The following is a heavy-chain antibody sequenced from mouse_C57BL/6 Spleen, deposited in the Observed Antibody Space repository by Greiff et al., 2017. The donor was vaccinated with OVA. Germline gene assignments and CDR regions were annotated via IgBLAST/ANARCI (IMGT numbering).Heavy chain of an antibody. V-gene: IGHV1-15*01. J-gene: IGHJ2*01. CDR3: TRSLYYGNYPYFDY. D-gene: IGHD2-1*01. CDR2: IDPETGGT. CDR1: GYTFTDYE. Sequence: VQLQQSGAELVRPGASVTLSCKASGYTFTDYEMHWVKQTPVHGLEWIGAIDPETGGTAYNQKFKGKAILTADKSSSTAYMELRSLTSEDSAVYYCTRSLYYGNYPYFDYWGQGTTLTVSS.